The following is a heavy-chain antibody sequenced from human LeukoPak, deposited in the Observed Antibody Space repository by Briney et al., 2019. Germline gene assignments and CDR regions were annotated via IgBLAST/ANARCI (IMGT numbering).Heavy chain of an antibody. J-gene: IGHJ4*02. CDR2: ISYDGSNK. Sequence: AGRSLRLSCAASGFTFSSYAMHWVRQAPGKGLEWVAVISYDGSNKYYADSVKGRFTISRDNSKNTLYLQMNSLRAEDTAVYYCAKDSVPIAVAGHFDYWGQGTLVTVSS. D-gene: IGHD6-19*01. CDR1: GFTFSSYA. V-gene: IGHV3-30-3*01. CDR3: AKDSVPIAVAGHFDY.